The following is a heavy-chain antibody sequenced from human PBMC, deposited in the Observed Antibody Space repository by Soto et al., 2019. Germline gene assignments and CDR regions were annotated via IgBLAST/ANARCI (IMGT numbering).Heavy chain of an antibody. Sequence: ETLSLTCSVSGDSISTFYWSWIRQPPGKGLEWIGYIYYTGSTNYNPSLKSRVTISVDTSKHQFSLKLSSMTAADTAIYFCARAISSSIPSYFDHWGQGTLVTVSS. CDR1: GDSISTFY. CDR2: IYYTGST. D-gene: IGHD2-2*02. V-gene: IGHV4-59*01. J-gene: IGHJ4*02. CDR3: ARAISSSIPSYFDH.